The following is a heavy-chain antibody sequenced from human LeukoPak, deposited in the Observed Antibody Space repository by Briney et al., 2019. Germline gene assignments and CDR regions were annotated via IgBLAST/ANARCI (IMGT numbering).Heavy chain of an antibody. D-gene: IGHD1-26*01. J-gene: IGHJ4*02. CDR3: ARGGRGTYLNDY. Sequence: PGGSLRLSCAASGFTFSSYWMHWVRQAPGKGLVWVSCIKFDESATNYADSVKGRFTISRDNDRNTVYLQMNSLRGEDTAVYYCARGGRGTYLNDYWGQGTLVTVSS. CDR1: GFTFSSYW. V-gene: IGHV3-74*01. CDR2: IKFDESAT.